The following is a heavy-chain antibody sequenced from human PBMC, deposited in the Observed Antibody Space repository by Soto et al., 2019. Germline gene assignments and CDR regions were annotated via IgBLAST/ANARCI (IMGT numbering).Heavy chain of an antibody. D-gene: IGHD3-16*01. CDR3: AAELCLGQLGYYGMDV. J-gene: IGHJ6*02. CDR1: GGTFSSYA. CDR2: IIPIFGTP. V-gene: IGHV1-69*06. Sequence: GASVKVSCKASGGTFSSYAISWVRQAPGQGLEWVGGIIPIFGTPTYAQKFQGRVTITADKSTNTVYMELDSLRSEDTAVYYCAAELCLGQLGYYGMDVWGQGTTVTVS.